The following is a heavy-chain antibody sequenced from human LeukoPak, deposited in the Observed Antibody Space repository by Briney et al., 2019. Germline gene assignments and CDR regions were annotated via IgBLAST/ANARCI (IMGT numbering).Heavy chain of an antibody. V-gene: IGHV4-39*01. CDR3: ARLDSSSWYYFDY. CDR2: IYYSGGT. Sequence: PSETLSLTCTVSGGSISSSSYYWGWIRQPPGKGLEWIGSIYYSGGTYYNPSLKSRVTISVDTSKNQFSLKLSSVTAADTAVYYCARLDSSSWYYFDYWGQGTLVTVSS. J-gene: IGHJ4*02. CDR1: GGSISSSSYY. D-gene: IGHD6-13*01.